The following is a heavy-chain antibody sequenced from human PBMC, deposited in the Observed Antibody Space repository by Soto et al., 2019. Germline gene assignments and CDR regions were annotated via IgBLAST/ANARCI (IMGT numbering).Heavy chain of an antibody. D-gene: IGHD1-1*01. CDR2: INDDGSST. V-gene: IGHV3-74*01. CDR1: GFTFSMYW. Sequence: GGSLRLSCAASGFTFSMYWMHWVRQVPGKGPEWVSRINDDGSSTNYADSVKGRFTISRDNAKNTLYLQMNDLRAEDTAVYYCTRGPRSTSTGTGAFWGQRPLVTVSS. CDR3: TRGPRSTSTGTGAF. J-gene: IGHJ4*02.